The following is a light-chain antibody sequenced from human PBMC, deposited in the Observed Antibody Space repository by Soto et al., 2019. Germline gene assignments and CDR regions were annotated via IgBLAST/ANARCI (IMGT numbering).Light chain of an antibody. J-gene: IGKJ5*01. CDR2: GAF. CDR1: PSVTNF. Sequence: EIVLTQSPATLSLSPGERPTLSCRASPSVTNFLAWYQQKPGQAPRLXXYGAFNRATGIPARFSGSGSGIDFTLPISSLEPEDSAIYYCQQRNIWPPVTFGQGTRLEIK. CDR3: QQRNIWPPVT. V-gene: IGKV3-11*01.